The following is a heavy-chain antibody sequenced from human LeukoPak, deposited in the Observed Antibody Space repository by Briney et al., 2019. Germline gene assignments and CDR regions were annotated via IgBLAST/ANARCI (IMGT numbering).Heavy chain of an antibody. Sequence: SETLSLTCTISGGSISSGGYYWSWIRQHPGKGLEWIGYIYYSGSTNFNLSLKSRVTISVDTSKNQFSLKLSSVTAADTAVYFCARGIIAAAGTETYNWFDPWGQGTLVTVSS. CDR3: ARGIIAAAGTETYNWFDP. CDR2: IYYSGST. J-gene: IGHJ5*02. V-gene: IGHV4-61*08. CDR1: GGSISSGGYY. D-gene: IGHD6-13*01.